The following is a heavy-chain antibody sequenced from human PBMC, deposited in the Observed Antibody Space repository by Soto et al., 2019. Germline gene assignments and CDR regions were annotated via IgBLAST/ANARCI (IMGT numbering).Heavy chain of an antibody. J-gene: IGHJ4*02. CDR3: ENLEISSNNYYFVS. D-gene: IGHD6-6*01. Sequence: QVKLVQSGAEVKKTGNSVKVSCKASGDTFSSYAISWVRQAPGQGLEWMGGSIPIFGTAKYAQKFQVRVTITAEESASKEYMELSSLRSVVKDLYFSENLEISSNNYYFVSLGQGTLVNVSS. CDR2: SIPIFGTA. CDR1: GDTFSSYA. V-gene: IGHV1-69*01.